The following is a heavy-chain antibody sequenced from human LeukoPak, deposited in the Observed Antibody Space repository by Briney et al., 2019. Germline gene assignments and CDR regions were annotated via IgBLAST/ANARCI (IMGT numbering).Heavy chain of an antibody. J-gene: IGHJ5*02. CDR3: ARVEKKLIVGSTNHWFDP. V-gene: IGHV3-74*01. D-gene: IGHD1-26*01. Sequence: GGSLRLSCAAFGFTFSSYRVHWVRQAPGKGLVWVSRINSDGSSRHYADSVKGRFTISRDNAKNTLYLQMNSLRADDTAVYYCARVEKKLIVGSTNHWFDPWGQGTLVTVSS. CDR2: INSDGSSR. CDR1: GFTFSSYR.